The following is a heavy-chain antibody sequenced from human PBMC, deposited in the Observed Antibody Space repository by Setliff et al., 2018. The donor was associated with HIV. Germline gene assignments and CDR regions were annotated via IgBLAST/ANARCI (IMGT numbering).Heavy chain of an antibody. J-gene: IGHJ6*02. CDR1: GGTLSSYA. D-gene: IGHD3-10*01. CDR3: ARNFGLSPSGKYYYYYGMDI. V-gene: IGHV1-69*06. Sequence: SVKVSCKASGGTLSSYAISWVRQAPGQGLEWMGRIIPISGTANNAQKFQGRVTITADKSTSTAYMQLSSLRSEDTAVYYCARNFGLSPSGKYYYYYGMDIWGQGTTVTVSS. CDR2: IIPISGTA.